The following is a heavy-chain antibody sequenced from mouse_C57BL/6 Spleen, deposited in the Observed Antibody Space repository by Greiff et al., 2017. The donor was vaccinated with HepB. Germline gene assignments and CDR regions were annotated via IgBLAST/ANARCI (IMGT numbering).Heavy chain of an antibody. J-gene: IGHJ2*01. V-gene: IGHV2-6*03. Sequence: VQLQQSGPGLVAPSQSLSITCTVSGFSLTSYGVHWVRQPPGKGLEWLVVIWSDGSTTYNSALKSRLSISKDNSKSQVFLKMNSLKTDDTAMYYCARESKLGRYFDYWGQGTTLTVSS. D-gene: IGHD4-1*01. CDR2: IWSDGST. CDR1: GFSLTSYG. CDR3: ARESKLGRYFDY.